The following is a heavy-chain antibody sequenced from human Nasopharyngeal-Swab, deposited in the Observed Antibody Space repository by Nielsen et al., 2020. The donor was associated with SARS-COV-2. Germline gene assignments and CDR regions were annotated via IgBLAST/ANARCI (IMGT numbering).Heavy chain of an antibody. CDR1: GFTFSSYA. V-gene: IGHV3-30-3*01. D-gene: IGHD3-10*01. Sequence: GESLKISRAASGFTFSSYAMHWVRQAPGKGLEWVAVISYDGSNKYYADSVKGRFTISRDNSKNTLYLQMNSLKAEDTAVYYCARAGSGSYYYGMDVWGQGTTVTVSS. J-gene: IGHJ6*02. CDR3: ARAGSGSYYYGMDV. CDR2: ISYDGSNK.